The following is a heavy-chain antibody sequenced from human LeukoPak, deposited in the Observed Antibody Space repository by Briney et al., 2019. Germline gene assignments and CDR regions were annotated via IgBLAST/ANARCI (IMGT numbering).Heavy chain of an antibody. CDR2: IYPGDSDT. V-gene: IGHV5-51*01. CDR3: ARHANYYGSGRWFDP. D-gene: IGHD3-10*01. J-gene: IGHJ5*02. Sequence: GESLKISCKASGYSFTTYWIGWVRQMPGKGLEWMGIIYPGDSDTRYSPSFQGQVTISADISISTAYLQWSSLKASYTAMYYCARHANYYGSGRWFDPWGQGTLVTVSS. CDR1: GYSFTTYW.